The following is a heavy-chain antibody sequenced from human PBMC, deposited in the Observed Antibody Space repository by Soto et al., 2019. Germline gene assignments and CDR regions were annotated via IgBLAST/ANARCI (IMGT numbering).Heavy chain of an antibody. CDR1: GYSMNRGYY. CDR3: VRDFGDLHDFWSGSDY. J-gene: IGHJ4*02. Sequence: SETLSLTCAVSGYSMNRGYYWGWIRQSPGKGLEWIGSVFHSGTTYSTPSLKTRLTISVDTSKNQFSLDLNAVTAADTAVYYCVRDFGDLHDFWSGSDYWGQGIPVTVSS. V-gene: IGHV4-38-2*02. D-gene: IGHD3-3*01. CDR2: VFHSGTT.